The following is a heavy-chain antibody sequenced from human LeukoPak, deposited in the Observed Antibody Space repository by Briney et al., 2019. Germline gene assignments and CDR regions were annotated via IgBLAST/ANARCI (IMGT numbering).Heavy chain of an antibody. Sequence: PGGSLRLSCAASGFTFSSYAMSWVRQAPGKGLEWVSGISGNGGTTYYADSVKGRFNISRDNAKNTLYLQMNSQRAEDTAVYYCAKASSYCSGGSCYSASDYWGQGTLVTVSS. D-gene: IGHD2-15*01. CDR1: GFTFSSYA. CDR2: ISGNGGTT. CDR3: AKASSYCSGGSCYSASDY. J-gene: IGHJ4*02. V-gene: IGHV3-23*01.